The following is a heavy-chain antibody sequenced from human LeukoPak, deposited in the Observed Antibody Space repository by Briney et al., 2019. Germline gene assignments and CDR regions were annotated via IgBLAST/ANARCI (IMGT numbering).Heavy chain of an antibody. CDR2: INHSGST. CDR1: AGSVSNGNYY. J-gene: IGHJ4*02. Sequence: SETLSLTCTVSAGSVSNGNYYWSWLRQPPGKGLEWIGEINHSGSTNYNPSLKSRVTISVDTSKNQFSLKLSSVTAADTAVYYCARGGIFGVVKKIKNYFDYWGQGTLVTVSS. D-gene: IGHD3-3*01. CDR3: ARGGIFGVVKKIKNYFDY. V-gene: IGHV4-61*01.